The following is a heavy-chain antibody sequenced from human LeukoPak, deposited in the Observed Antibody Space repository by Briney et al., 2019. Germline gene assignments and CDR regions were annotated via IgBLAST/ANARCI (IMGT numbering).Heavy chain of an antibody. CDR2: INHSGST. CDR1: GGSFSGYY. CDR3: ARCGLLYHTPYYFDY. V-gene: IGHV4-34*01. J-gene: IGHJ4*02. D-gene: IGHD2-2*02. Sequence: SETLSLTCAVYGGSFSGYYWSWIRQPPGKGLEWIGEINHSGSTNYNPSLKSRVTISVDTSKNQFSLKLSSVTAADTAVYYSARCGLLYHTPYYFDYWGQGTLVTVSS.